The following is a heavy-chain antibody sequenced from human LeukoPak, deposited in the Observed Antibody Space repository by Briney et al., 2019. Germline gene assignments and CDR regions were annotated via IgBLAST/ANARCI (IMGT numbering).Heavy chain of an antibody. CDR1: GFTFSSYG. CDR3: ARERGIFGVVIPFDY. V-gene: IGHV3-33*01. CDR2: IWYDGSNK. D-gene: IGHD3-3*01. Sequence: GGSLRLSCAASGFTFSSYGMHWVRQAPGKGLEWVAVIWYDGSNKYYADSVKGRFTISRDNSKNTLYLQMNSLRAEDTAVYYCARERGIFGVVIPFDYWGQGALVTVSS. J-gene: IGHJ4*02.